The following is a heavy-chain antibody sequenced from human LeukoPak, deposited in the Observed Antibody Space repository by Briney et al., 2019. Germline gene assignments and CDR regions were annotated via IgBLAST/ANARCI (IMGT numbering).Heavy chain of an antibody. D-gene: IGHD6-13*01. CDR3: ARDKSSSPYNWFDP. CDR1: GGSINTYY. CDR2: IYSSGST. J-gene: IGHJ5*02. Sequence: KPSETLSLTCTVSGGSINTYYWSWIRQPAGKGLEWIGRIYSSGSTNYNPSLRSRVTMSVDTSKNQFSLKLNSVTAADRAVYYCARDKSSSPYNWFDPWGQGTLVTVSS. V-gene: IGHV4-4*07.